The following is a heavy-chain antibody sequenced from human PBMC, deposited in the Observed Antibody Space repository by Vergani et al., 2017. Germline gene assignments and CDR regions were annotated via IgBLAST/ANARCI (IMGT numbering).Heavy chain of an antibody. V-gene: IGHV1-69*18. D-gene: IGHD3-22*01. Sequence: QVQLVQSGAEVKKPGSSVKVSCKASGGTFSSYAISWVRQAPGQGLEWMGRIIPIFGTANYAQKFQGRVTITADECTSTAYMELSSLRSEDTAVYYCARESLRSYYDSSGYYRLFDYWGQGTLVTVSS. CDR3: ARESLRSYYDSSGYYRLFDY. J-gene: IGHJ4*02. CDR1: GGTFSSYA. CDR2: IIPIFGTA.